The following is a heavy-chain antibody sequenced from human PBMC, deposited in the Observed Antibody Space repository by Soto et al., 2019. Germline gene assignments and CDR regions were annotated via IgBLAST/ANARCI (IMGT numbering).Heavy chain of an antibody. CDR3: ARDSSSNYGNWFDP. CDR2: IIPIFGTA. D-gene: IGHD4-4*01. CDR1: GGTFSSYA. Sequence: AASVKVSCKASGGTFSSYAISWVRPAPGQGLEWMGGIIPIFGTANYAQKFQGRVTITADESTSTAYMELSSLRSEDTAVYYCARDSSSNYGNWFDPWGQGTLVTVSS. V-gene: IGHV1-69*13. J-gene: IGHJ5*02.